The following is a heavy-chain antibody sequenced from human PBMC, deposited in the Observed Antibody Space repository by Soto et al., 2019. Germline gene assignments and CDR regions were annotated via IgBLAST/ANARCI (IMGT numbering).Heavy chain of an antibody. CDR2: IFYSGST. J-gene: IGHJ3*02. V-gene: IGHV4-59*08. Sequence: QVQLQESGPGLVKPSETLSLTCTVSGGSISSYYWSWIRQPPGKGLEWIGYIFYSGSTNYNPSLKSRVPISVDTSKHQFSLNLSSVTAADTAVYYCARRYGSFFDIWGQGTMVTVSS. CDR3: ARRYGSFFDI. CDR1: GGSISSYY. D-gene: IGHD3-10*01.